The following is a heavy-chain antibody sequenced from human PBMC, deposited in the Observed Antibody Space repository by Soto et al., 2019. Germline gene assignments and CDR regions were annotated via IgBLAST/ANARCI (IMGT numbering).Heavy chain of an antibody. CDR1: GFTFGDYT. D-gene: IGHD3-3*01. CDR2: IRSKPYGGTT. CDR3: SNGHFDFWSGYNAVDDTDV. Sequence: PGGSLRLSFTTSGFTFGDYTMTWVRQAPGKGLEWVGFIRSKPYGGTTEYAASVKGKFTTPRDDSKSIAYLQMNSLKTKDTAVYFCSNGHFDFWSGYNAVDDTDVWGQGTTVTVSS. J-gene: IGHJ6*02. V-gene: IGHV3-49*04.